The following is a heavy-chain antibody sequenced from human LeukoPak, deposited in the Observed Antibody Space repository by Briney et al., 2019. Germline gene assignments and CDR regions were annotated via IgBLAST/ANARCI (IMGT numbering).Heavy chain of an antibody. CDR3: ARVSRGYSTIDY. CDR2: LSGSGGIT. D-gene: IGHD1-26*01. CDR1: GFTFTSYA. V-gene: IGHV3-23*01. J-gene: IGHJ4*02. Sequence: GGSLRVSCAASGFTFTSYAMTWVRQAPGKGLEWVSGLSGSGGITYYADSVKGRFTISRDNSKNTLYLQMNSLRPEDTAVYYCARVSRGYSTIDYWGQGTLVTVSS.